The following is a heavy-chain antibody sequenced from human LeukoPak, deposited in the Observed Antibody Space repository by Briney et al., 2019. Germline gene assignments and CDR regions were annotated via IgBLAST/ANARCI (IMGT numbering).Heavy chain of an antibody. V-gene: IGHV3-7*01. CDR1: GFTFSSYW. Sequence: PGGYLRLSCAASGFTFSSYWMSWVRQAPGKGLEWVANIKQDGSEKYYVDSVKGRFTISRDNAKNSLYLQMNSLRAEDTAVYYCAGLWFGELSHHDYWGQGTLVTVSS. J-gene: IGHJ4*02. D-gene: IGHD3-10*01. CDR3: AGLWFGELSHHDY. CDR2: IKQDGSEK.